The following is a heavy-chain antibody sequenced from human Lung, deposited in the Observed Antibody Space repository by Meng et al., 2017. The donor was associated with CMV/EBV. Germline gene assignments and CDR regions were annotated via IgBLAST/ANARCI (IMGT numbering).Heavy chain of an antibody. CDR3: ARASGYGPRYYGMDG. V-gene: IGHV3-7*01. CDR1: TFTFNDYW. Sequence: GESLKISCAASTFTFNDYWMSWVRQAPGKGLEWVANIKEDGREKYYVDAVKGRFTISRDNAKNKLYLQMYSLRAEDTAVYYCARASGYGPRYYGMDGWGQGTMVTVSS. D-gene: IGHD3-22*01. CDR2: IKEDGREK. J-gene: IGHJ6*02.